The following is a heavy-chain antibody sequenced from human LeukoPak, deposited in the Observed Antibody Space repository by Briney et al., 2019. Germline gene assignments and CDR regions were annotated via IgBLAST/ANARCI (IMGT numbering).Heavy chain of an antibody. Sequence: SETLSLTCTVSGGSISSGDYYWSWIRQPPGKGLGWIGYIYYSGSTYYNPSLKSRVTISVDTSKNQFSLKLSSVTAADTAVYYCARGKGYYGRGWFDPWGQGTLVTVSS. J-gene: IGHJ5*02. CDR1: GGSISSGDYY. CDR3: ARGKGYYGRGWFDP. D-gene: IGHD3-10*02. V-gene: IGHV4-30-4*08. CDR2: IYYSGST.